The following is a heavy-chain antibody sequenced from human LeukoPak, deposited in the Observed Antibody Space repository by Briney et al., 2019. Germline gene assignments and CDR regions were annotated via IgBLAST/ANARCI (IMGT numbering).Heavy chain of an antibody. J-gene: IGHJ4*02. Sequence: SETLSLTCGVSDGSISSGYYYWAWIRQPPGKGPEWIGSIYYSGTTYPNSSLKSRVTISVDTSKNQFSLKLSSVTAADTAVYYCAREAGSYDSSGYYSLYYSFDYWGQGTLVTVSS. CDR2: IYYSGTT. V-gene: IGHV4-39*02. CDR3: AREAGSYDSSGYYSLYYSFDY. D-gene: IGHD3-22*01. CDR1: DGSISSGYYY.